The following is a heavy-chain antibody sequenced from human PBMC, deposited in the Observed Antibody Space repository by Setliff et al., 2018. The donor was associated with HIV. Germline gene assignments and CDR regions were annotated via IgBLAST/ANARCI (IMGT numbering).Heavy chain of an antibody. D-gene: IGHD2-2*01. CDR2: INHSGST. CDR1: GGSFSANY. J-gene: IGHJ4*02. V-gene: IGHV4-34*01. Sequence: SETLSLTCAVYGGSFSANYWSWIRQVPGKGLEWIGEINHSGSTNYNPSLQRRVIMSVDTSAKQFYLKVNSVTAADTAVYFCARRARFCTSATCYRHFDFWGEGTPVTVSS. CDR3: ARRARFCTSATCYRHFDF.